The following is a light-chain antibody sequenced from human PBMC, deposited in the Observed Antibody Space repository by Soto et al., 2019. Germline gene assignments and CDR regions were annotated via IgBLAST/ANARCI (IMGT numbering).Light chain of an antibody. CDR3: QQYGTSPHT. Sequence: ELVTTLSPATVSVSPEKRATLHCRASRGISSNLAWYQQKPGQAPRLLIYDASTRATGIPDRFSGSGSGTDFTLTIIRLEPEDFVVYYCQQYGTSPHTFGQGTKVDIK. CDR2: DAS. CDR1: RGISSN. V-gene: IGKV3-20*01. J-gene: IGKJ1*01.